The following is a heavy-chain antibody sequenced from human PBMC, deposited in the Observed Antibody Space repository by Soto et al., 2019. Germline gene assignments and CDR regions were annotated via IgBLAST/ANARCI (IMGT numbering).Heavy chain of an antibody. CDR1: GFTFSSYA. D-gene: IGHD3-16*01. V-gene: IGHV3-23*01. J-gene: IGHJ4*02. CDR2: ISGSGST. CDR3: AKVLSPRPFTAPASDY. Sequence: PGGSLRLSCAASGFTFSSYAMSWVRQAPGKGLEWVSAISGSGSTYYADSVKGRFTISRDNSKNTLYLQMNSLRAEDTAVYYCAKVLSPRPFTAPASDYWGQGTLVTVSS.